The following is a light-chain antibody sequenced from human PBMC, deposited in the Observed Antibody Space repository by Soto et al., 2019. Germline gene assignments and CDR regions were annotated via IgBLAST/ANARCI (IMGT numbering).Light chain of an antibody. Sequence: QSVLTQPASESGSPGQSITISCTGTSSDVGAYTSVSWYQHHPHKAPKVMIYEVNKLPSAASLRFSGSKAGNTASLTISGLQADWEVQYYCNSYISDDKSYVFGAGSKVTVL. J-gene: IGLJ1*01. CDR1: SSDVGAYTS. CDR3: NSYISDDKSYV. CDR2: EVN. V-gene: IGLV2-14*01.